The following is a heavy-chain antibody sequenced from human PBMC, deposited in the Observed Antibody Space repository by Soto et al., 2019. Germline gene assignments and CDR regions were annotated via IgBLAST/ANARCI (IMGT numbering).Heavy chain of an antibody. Sequence: SLTCTVSGGSISSYYWSWIRQPPGKGLEWIGYIYYRGSTNYNPSLKSRVTISVDTSKNQFSLKLSSVTAADTAVCYCARSPRVVVAAASAALDIWGRGAKVTVSS. D-gene: IGHD2-15*01. CDR2: IYYRGST. V-gene: IGHV4-59*01. CDR1: GGSISSYY. J-gene: IGHJ3*02. CDR3: ARSPRVVVAAASAALDI.